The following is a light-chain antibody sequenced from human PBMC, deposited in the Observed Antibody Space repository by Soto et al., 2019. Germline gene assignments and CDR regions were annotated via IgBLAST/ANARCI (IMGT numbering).Light chain of an antibody. CDR1: QSVSNSY. Sequence: EIVLTQSPGTLSLSPGERATLSCRASQSVSNSYLAWYQQKPGQAPRLLIYGASSRATGIPDRFSGSGSGTDSPLPITRLELKVLEVYYCKKYGRSPVTSGPGTKVYIK. CDR2: GAS. V-gene: IGKV3-20*01. J-gene: IGKJ3*01. CDR3: KKYGRSPVT.